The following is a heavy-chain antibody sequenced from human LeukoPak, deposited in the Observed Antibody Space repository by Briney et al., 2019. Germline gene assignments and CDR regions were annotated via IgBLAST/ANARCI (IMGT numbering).Heavy chain of an antibody. V-gene: IGHV4-38-2*02. Sequence: SETLSLTCAVSSYSISSGYYWGWIRQPPGKGLEWIGSIYHSGSTYYNPSLKSRVTISVDTSKNQFSLKLSSVTAADTAVYFCGRDRPTGYYDYWGQGILVTVSS. J-gene: IGHJ4*02. D-gene: IGHD3-9*01. CDR1: SYSISSGYY. CDR3: GRDRPTGYYDY. CDR2: IYHSGST.